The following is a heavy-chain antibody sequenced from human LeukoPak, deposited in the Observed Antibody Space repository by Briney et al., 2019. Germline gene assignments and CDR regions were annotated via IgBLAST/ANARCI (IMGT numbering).Heavy chain of an antibody. Sequence: GGSLRLSRAASGFTFSSYGMHWVRQAPGKGLEWVAVIWYDGSNKYYADSVKGRFTISRDNSKNTLYLQMNSLRAEDTAVYYCAKGAYCSSTSCYSGGVLDYWGQGTLVTVSS. D-gene: IGHD2-2*02. CDR3: AKGAYCSSTSCYSGGVLDY. J-gene: IGHJ4*02. CDR2: IWYDGSNK. CDR1: GFTFSSYG. V-gene: IGHV3-33*06.